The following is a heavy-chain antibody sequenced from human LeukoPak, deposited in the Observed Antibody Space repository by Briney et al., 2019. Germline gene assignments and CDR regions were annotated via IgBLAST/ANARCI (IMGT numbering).Heavy chain of an antibody. CDR1: GGSFSGYY. J-gene: IGHJ5*01. D-gene: IGHD2-8*01. CDR2: INHSGST. V-gene: IGHV4-34*01. Sequence: SETLSLTCAVYGGSFSGYYWSWIRQPPGKGLEWIGEINHSGSTNYNPSLKSRVTISVDTSKNQFSLKLSSVTAADTAVYYCALAPNSNWFDFWGPGTLITVSS. CDR3: ALAPNSNWFDF.